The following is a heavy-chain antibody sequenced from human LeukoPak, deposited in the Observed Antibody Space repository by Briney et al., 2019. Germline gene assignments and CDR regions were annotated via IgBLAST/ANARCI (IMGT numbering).Heavy chain of an antibody. J-gene: IGHJ4*02. V-gene: IGHV3-7*01. CDR2: IKQGGSEK. D-gene: IGHD3-10*01. CDR1: GFTFSSYW. Sequence: GGSLRLSCAASGFTFSSYWMSWVRQAPGKGLEWVANIKQGGSEKYYVDSVKGRFTISRDNAKNSLYLQMNSLRAEDTAVYYCASTRSGSYSPYYFDYWGQGTLVTVSS. CDR3: ASTRSGSYSPYYFDY.